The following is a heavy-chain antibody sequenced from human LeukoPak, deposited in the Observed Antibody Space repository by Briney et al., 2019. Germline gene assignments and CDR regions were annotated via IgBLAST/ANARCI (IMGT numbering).Heavy chain of an antibody. CDR3: ARTGITGTTYDAFDI. D-gene: IGHD1-20*01. J-gene: IGHJ3*02. Sequence: GGALRLSCAASGFTFSSYDMTWVRQAPGRGLEWVAVISYDGSNKYYADSVKGRFTISRDNSKNTLYLQMNSLRAEDTAVYHCARTGITGTTYDAFDIWGQGTMVTVSS. V-gene: IGHV3-30*03. CDR2: ISYDGSNK. CDR1: GFTFSSYD.